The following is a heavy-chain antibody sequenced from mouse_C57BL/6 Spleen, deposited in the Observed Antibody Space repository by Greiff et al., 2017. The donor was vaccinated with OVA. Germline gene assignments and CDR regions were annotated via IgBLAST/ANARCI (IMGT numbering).Heavy chain of an antibody. CDR2: IYPGDGDT. V-gene: IGHV1-82*01. D-gene: IGHD1-1*01. Sequence: QVQLQQSGPELVKPGASVKISCKASGYAFSSSWMNWVKQRPGKGLEWIGRIYPGDGDTNYNGKFKGKATLTADKYSSTAYMQLSSLTSEDSAVYFCARWYYYYGSSYVGFAYWGQGTLVTVSA. CDR3: ARWYYYYGSSYVGFAY. J-gene: IGHJ3*01. CDR1: GYAFSSSW.